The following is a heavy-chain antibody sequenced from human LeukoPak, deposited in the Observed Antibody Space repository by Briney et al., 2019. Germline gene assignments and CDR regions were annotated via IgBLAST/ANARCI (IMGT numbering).Heavy chain of an antibody. CDR1: GFTFSSYG. V-gene: IGHV3-30*02. CDR2: IRYDGSNK. CDR3: ARVTNTPTRFDY. D-gene: IGHD2-2*02. Sequence: GGSLRLSCAASGFTFSSYGMHWVRQAPGKGLEWVAFIRYDGSNKYYADSVKGRFTISRDNAKNSLYLQMNSLRAEDTAVYYCARVTNTPTRFDYWGQGTLVTVSS. J-gene: IGHJ4*02.